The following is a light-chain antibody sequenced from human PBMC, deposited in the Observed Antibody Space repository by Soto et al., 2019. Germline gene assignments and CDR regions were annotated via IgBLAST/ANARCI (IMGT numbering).Light chain of an antibody. CDR2: AAS. CDR3: QQASSFPLT. Sequence: DIQMTQSPSYVFASVGDRVTISCRASQGIGSWLAWYQQRPGEAPKLLIYAASTLQNGVPSRFSGTGTGTEFTLTIGSLQPADFATYYCQQASSFPLTFGGGTKVES. CDR1: QGIGSW. V-gene: IGKV1-12*01. J-gene: IGKJ4*01.